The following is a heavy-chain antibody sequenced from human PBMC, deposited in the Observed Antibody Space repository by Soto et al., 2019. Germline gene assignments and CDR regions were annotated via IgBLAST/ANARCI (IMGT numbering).Heavy chain of an antibody. CDR1: GFTFDDYA. J-gene: IGHJ6*02. V-gene: IGHV3-9*01. CDR3: AKAEGIAAAGYYGMDV. Sequence: LRLSCAASGFTFDDYAMHWVRQAPGKGLEWVSGISWNSGSIGYADSVKGRFTISRDNAKNSLYLQMNSLRAEDTALYYCAKAEGIAAAGYYGMDVWGQGTTVTVSS. D-gene: IGHD6-13*01. CDR2: ISWNSGSI.